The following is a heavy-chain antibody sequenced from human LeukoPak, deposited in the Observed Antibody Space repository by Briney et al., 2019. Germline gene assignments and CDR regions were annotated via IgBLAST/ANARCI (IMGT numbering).Heavy chain of an antibody. D-gene: IGHD5-18*01. J-gene: IGHJ4*02. V-gene: IGHV3-21*01. Sequence: GGSLRLSCAASGFTFSSYSMTWVRQAPGKGLEWVSSISSSSSYIYYADSVKGRFTISRDNAKNSLYLQMNSLRAEDTAVYYCARVGDTAMVTVGYWGQGTLVTVSS. CDR1: GFTFSSYS. CDR2: ISSSSSYI. CDR3: ARVGDTAMVTVGY.